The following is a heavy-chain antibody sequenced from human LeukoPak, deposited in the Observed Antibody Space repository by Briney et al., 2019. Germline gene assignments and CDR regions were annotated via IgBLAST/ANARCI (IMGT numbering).Heavy chain of an antibody. D-gene: IGHD2/OR15-2a*01. V-gene: IGHV4-59*01. CDR3: ARGSFPNYFDY. CDR1: GGSISSYY. J-gene: IGHJ4*02. Sequence: PSETLSLTCTVSGGSISSYYWSSIRQPPGKGLEWIGYIYYSGSTNYNPSLKSRVTISVDTSKNQFSLKLSSVTAADTAVYYCARGSFPNYFDYWGQGTLVTVSS. CDR2: IYYSGST.